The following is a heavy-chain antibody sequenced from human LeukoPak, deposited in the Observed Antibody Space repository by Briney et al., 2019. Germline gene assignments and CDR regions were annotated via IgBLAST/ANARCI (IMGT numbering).Heavy chain of an antibody. J-gene: IGHJ4*02. V-gene: IGHV3-23*01. CDR1: GFNFKYYG. CDR2: ITATAGTT. CDR3: AKDLDGSGMYGGIDS. D-gene: IGHD6-19*01. Sequence: PGGSLRLSCEASGFNFKYYGMNWVRQAPGKGLEWVSAITATAGTTYYADSVKGRFTISRDISKNTLSLQMSSLRAEDTAVYYCAKDLDGSGMYGGIDSWGQGTLVTVSS.